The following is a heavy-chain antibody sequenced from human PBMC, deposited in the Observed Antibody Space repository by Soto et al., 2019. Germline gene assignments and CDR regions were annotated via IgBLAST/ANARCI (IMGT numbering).Heavy chain of an antibody. D-gene: IGHD6-19*01. CDR2: ISAYNGNT. Sequence: ASVKVSCKASGYTFTSYGISWVRQAPGQGLEWMGWISAYNGNTNYAQKLQGRVTMTTDTSTSTAYMELRSLRSDDTAVYYCARDPKIAVAGRSDAFDIWGKGTMVIVSS. V-gene: IGHV1-18*01. CDR3: ARDPKIAVAGRSDAFDI. CDR1: GYTFTSYG. J-gene: IGHJ3*02.